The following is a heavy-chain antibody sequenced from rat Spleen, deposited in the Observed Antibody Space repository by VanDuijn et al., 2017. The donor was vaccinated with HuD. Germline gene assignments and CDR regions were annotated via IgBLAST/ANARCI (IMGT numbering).Heavy chain of an antibody. Sequence: EVQLVESDGGLVQPGRSLKLSCAASGFTFSDYYMAWVRQAPTRGLEWVATISYDGSYTYYRDSVKGRFTISRDNTKTTLFLQMDSLRSEDTATYYCARPNYPGIFDYWGQGVMVTVSS. CDR2: ISYDGSYT. J-gene: IGHJ2*01. CDR1: GFTFSDYY. V-gene: IGHV5-29*01. CDR3: ARPNYPGIFDY. D-gene: IGHD1-4*01.